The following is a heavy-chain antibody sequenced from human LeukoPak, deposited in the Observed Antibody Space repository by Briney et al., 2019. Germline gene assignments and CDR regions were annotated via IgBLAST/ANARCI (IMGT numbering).Heavy chain of an antibody. J-gene: IGHJ3*02. CDR1: GFTFSSYS. Sequence: PGGSLRLSRAASGFTFSSYSMNWVRQAPGKGLEWVSSISSSSSYIYYADSVKGRFTISRDNAKNSLYLQMNSLRAEDTAVYYCARVPPYSSRLADAFDIWGQGTMVTVSS. V-gene: IGHV3-21*01. D-gene: IGHD6-13*01. CDR2: ISSSSSYI. CDR3: ARVPPYSSRLADAFDI.